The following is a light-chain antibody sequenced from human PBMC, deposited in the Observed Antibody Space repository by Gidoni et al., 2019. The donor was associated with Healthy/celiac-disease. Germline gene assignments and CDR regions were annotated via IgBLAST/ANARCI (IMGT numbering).Light chain of an antibody. CDR2: DVS. CDR3: SSYTSSHVV. J-gene: IGLJ2*01. CDR1: SSDVGGSNY. Sequence: QYALTQPASVSRSPGQSITISCTGTSSDVGGSNYVSGYQQHPGKAPKLMIYDVSNRPSGVSNRFSGSKSGNTASLTISGLQAEDEADYYCSSYTSSHVVFGGGTQLTVL. V-gene: IGLV2-14*03.